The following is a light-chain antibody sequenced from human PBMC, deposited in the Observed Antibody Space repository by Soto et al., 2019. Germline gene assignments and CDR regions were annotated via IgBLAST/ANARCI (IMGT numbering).Light chain of an antibody. Sequence: DIQMTQSPSTLSASVGDRVTITCRSSQSISFWLAWYQQKPGKAPKLLIYDASTLYSGVPSRFIGSRSGTEFTLTISSLQPDDFGSYYCQQYNSFAPYSCGQGTKLEI. CDR3: QQYNSFAPYS. J-gene: IGKJ2*03. CDR1: QSISFW. CDR2: DAS. V-gene: IGKV1-5*01.